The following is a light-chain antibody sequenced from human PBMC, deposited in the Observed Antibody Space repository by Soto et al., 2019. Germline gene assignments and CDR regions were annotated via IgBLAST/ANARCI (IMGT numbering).Light chain of an antibody. V-gene: IGLV2-8*01. CDR2: EVV. J-gene: IGLJ1*01. CDR1: KNDIGGYDF. CDR3: KSYASSNTYV. Sequence: QSALTQPPSASGSPGQSVTISCTGTKNDIGGYDFVSWYQHHPGKAPRLIIYEVVQRPSGVPVRFSGSKSGNTASLTVSGLQAEDEADYFCKSYASSNTYVFGSGTKLTVL.